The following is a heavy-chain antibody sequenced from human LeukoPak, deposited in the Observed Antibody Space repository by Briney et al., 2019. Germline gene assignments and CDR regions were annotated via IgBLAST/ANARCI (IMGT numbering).Heavy chain of an antibody. CDR1: GGTFISYA. Sequence: SVKVSCKASGGTFISYAISWVRQAPGQGLEWMGGIIPIFGTANYAQKFQGRVTITTDESTSTAYMELSSLRSEDTAVYYCARDGRAEYYYDSSGYYPLRLDPWGQGTLVTVSS. D-gene: IGHD3-22*01. CDR2: IIPIFGTA. J-gene: IGHJ5*02. V-gene: IGHV1-69*05. CDR3: ARDGRAEYYYDSSGYYPLRLDP.